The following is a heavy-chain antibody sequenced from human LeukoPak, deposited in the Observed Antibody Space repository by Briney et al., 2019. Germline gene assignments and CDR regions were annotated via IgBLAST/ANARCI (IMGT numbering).Heavy chain of an antibody. CDR3: ARATSYYYDSSGFGEEFDY. V-gene: IGHV1-2*04. D-gene: IGHD3-22*01. Sequence: ASVKVSCKASGYTFTGYYMHWVRQAPGQGLEWMGWINPNSGGTIYAQKFQGWVTMTRDTSISTAYMELRRLRSDDTAVYYCARATSYYYDSSGFGEEFDYWGQGTLVTVSS. J-gene: IGHJ4*02. CDR1: GYTFTGYY. CDR2: INPNSGGT.